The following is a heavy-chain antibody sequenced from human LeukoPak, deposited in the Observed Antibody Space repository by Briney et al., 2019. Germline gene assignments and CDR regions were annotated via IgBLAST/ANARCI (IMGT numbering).Heavy chain of an antibody. CDR3: ARDQFLNYYDSPGFDP. V-gene: IGHV1-2*02. J-gene: IGHJ5*02. Sequence: GASVKVSCKASGYTFTGYYMHWVRQAPGQGLEWMGWINPNSGGTNYAQKFQGRVTMTRDTSISTAYMELSRLRSDDTAVYYCARDQFLNYYDSPGFDPWGQGTLVTVSS. CDR1: GYTFTGYY. D-gene: IGHD3-22*01. CDR2: INPNSGGT.